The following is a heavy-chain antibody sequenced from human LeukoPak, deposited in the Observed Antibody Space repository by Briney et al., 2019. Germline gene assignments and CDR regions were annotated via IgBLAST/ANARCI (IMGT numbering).Heavy chain of an antibody. V-gene: IGHV4-34*01. D-gene: IGHD2-15*01. J-gene: IGHJ4*02. Sequence: PSETLSLTCAVYGGSFSGYCWSWIRQPPGKGLEWIGEINHSGSTNYNPSLKSRVTISVDTSKNQFSLKLSSVTAADTAVYYCARFTVGAAYGNFDYWGQGTLVTVSS. CDR1: GGSFSGYC. CDR2: INHSGST. CDR3: ARFTVGAAYGNFDY.